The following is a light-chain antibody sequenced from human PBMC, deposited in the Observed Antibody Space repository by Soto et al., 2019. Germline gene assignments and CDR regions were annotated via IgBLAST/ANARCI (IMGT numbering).Light chain of an antibody. V-gene: IGKV1-9*01. Sequence: IQLTQSPSSLSASVGDRVTITCRASQSISSWLAWYQQKPGKAPKLLISTASTLQSGVPSRFSGSGSGTEFTLTISSLQPEDFATYYCQQLNNYPRTFGQGTKVDIK. CDR1: QSISSW. J-gene: IGKJ1*01. CDR3: QQLNNYPRT. CDR2: TAS.